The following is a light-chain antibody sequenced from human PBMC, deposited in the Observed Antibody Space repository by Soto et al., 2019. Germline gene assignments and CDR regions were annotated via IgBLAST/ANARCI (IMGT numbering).Light chain of an antibody. V-gene: IGKV1-39*01. CDR1: QSIRTY. CDR3: QQSYSIPYT. CDR2: ISS. J-gene: IGKJ5*01. Sequence: DIQMTQSPSSLSASVGDTVTITCRASQSIRTYLNWYQQKPGKAPKLLIYISSNLQSGVPSRFTGTGSGTDFTLTISDLHPDDFASYYRQQSYSIPYTFGLGTRLEIK.